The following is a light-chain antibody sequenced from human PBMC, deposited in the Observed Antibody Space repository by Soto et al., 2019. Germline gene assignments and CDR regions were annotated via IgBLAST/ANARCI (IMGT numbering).Light chain of an antibody. CDR2: LNSDGSH. CDR1: SGHSSYA. J-gene: IGLJ3*02. Sequence: QPVLTQSPSASASLGASVKLTCTLSSGHSSYAIAWHQQQPEKGPRYLMXLNSDGSHSKGDGIPDRFSGSSSGAXXXLTISSLQSEDEADYYCQTWGTGIHWVFGGGTKLTVL. CDR3: QTWGTGIHWV. V-gene: IGLV4-69*01.